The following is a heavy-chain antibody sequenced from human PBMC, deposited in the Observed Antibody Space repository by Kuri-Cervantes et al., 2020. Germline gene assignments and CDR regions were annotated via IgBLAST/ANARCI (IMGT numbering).Heavy chain of an antibody. D-gene: IGHD6-19*01. V-gene: IGHV4-30-4*02. J-gene: IGHJ5*02. CDR2: IYYSGST. CDR3: ARDISSGWYGWFDP. CDR1: GGSISSGDYY. Sequence: SETLSLTCTVSGGSISSGDYYRSWIRQPPGKGLEWIGYIYYSGSTYYNPSLKSRVTISVDTSKNQFSPKLSSVTAADTAVYYCARDISSGWYGWFDPWGQGTLVTVSS.